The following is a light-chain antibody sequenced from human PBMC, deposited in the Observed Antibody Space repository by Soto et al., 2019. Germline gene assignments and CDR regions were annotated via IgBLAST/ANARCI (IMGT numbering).Light chain of an antibody. Sequence: LLTLPTSGCGATGQGFTISSSASTSNIGSKHGYWYQQPPGTAPKPLLYRNNERSSGVPDRFCGCKSGPSASLAISGPRSDDEADYFCATWDDSLNGFYVLGSGT. CDR1: TSNIGSKH. CDR2: RNN. CDR3: ATWDDSLNGFYV. J-gene: IGLJ1*01. V-gene: IGLV1-47*01.